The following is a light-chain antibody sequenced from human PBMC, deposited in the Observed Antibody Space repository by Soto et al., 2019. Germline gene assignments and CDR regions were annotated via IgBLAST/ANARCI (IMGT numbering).Light chain of an antibody. Sequence: EIVLTQSPATLSLSPGERATLSCRAGESISNNLAWYQQKPGQAPRLLIYGAATRAAGIPARFSGRGSGTEFTLTISSLQSEDFGVYYYQQYNNWPGTFGQGTKVDIK. J-gene: IGKJ1*01. V-gene: IGKV3-15*01. CDR3: QQYNNWPGT. CDR2: GAA. CDR1: ESISNN.